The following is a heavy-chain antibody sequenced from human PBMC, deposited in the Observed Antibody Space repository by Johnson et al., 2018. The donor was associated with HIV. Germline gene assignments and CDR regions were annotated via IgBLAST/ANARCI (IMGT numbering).Heavy chain of an antibody. CDR1: GFTFSSYG. Sequence: QVQLVESGGGVVQPGRSLRLSCAASGFTFSSYGMHWVRQAPGKGLEWGAVIWYDGSNKYYADSVKGRFTISRDNAKNSLYLQMNSLRAEDTALYYCARVSSSSSFDAFDIWGQGTMVTVSS. V-gene: IGHV3-33*01. D-gene: IGHD6-6*01. J-gene: IGHJ3*02. CDR2: IWYDGSNK. CDR3: ARVSSSSSFDAFDI.